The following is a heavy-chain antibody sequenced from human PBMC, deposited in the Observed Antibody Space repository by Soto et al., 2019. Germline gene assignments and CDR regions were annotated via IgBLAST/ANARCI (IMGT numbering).Heavy chain of an antibody. D-gene: IGHD3-22*01. CDR1: GFTFSSYA. Sequence: GGSLRLSCAASGFTFSSYAMHWVRQAPGKGLEWVAVISYDGSNKYYADSVKGRFTISRDNSKNTLYPQMNSLRAEDTAVYYCARGPVGSMIVVVITYDYWGQGTLVTVSS. J-gene: IGHJ4*02. CDR3: ARGPVGSMIVVVITYDY. CDR2: ISYDGSNK. V-gene: IGHV3-30-3*01.